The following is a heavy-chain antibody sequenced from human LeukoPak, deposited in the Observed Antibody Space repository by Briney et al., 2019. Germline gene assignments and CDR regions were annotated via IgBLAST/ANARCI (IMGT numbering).Heavy chain of an antibody. Sequence: ASVKVSCKASGGTFSSYAISWVRQAPGQGLEWMGGIIPIFGTANYAQKFQGRVTITADESTSTAYMELSSLRSEDTAVYYCAKSGLSSGWYGGFGAFDIWGQGTMVTVSS. D-gene: IGHD6-19*01. V-gene: IGHV1-69*13. CDR1: GGTFSSYA. CDR3: AKSGLSSGWYGGFGAFDI. J-gene: IGHJ3*02. CDR2: IIPIFGTA.